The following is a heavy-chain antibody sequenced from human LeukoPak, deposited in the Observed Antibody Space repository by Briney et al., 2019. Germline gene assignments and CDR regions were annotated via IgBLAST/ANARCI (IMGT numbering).Heavy chain of an antibody. CDR1: GFTFTSYS. V-gene: IGHV3-23*01. J-gene: IGHJ3*02. Sequence: GGSLRLSCAASGFTFTSYSMNWVRQAPGKGLEWVSTISGGGGSTYYADSVKGRFTISRDNSKNTLYLQVNSLRAEDTAVYYCAKDKEAVASPLAFDIWGQGTMVTVSS. CDR3: AKDKEAVASPLAFDI. CDR2: ISGGGGST. D-gene: IGHD6-19*01.